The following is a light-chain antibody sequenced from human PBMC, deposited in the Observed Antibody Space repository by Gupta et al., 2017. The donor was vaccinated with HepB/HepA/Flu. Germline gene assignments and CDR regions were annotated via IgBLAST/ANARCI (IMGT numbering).Light chain of an antibody. V-gene: IGLV3-1*01. Sequence: SYELTQPPSIYVPPGQTASIICSGDILGDRYACWYQQKPGPSPVLVNYQDSKRPSEIPERVSGSNSGNTVTMNSRGTQPVDDYYYSGKEWDPNAVVFGGGTKLTVL. CDR3: KEWDPNAVV. CDR2: QDS. CDR1: ILGDRY. J-gene: IGLJ3*02.